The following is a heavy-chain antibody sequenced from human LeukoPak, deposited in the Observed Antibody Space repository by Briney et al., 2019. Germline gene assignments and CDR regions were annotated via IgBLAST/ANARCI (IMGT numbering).Heavy chain of an antibody. CDR1: GFTFSSYG. D-gene: IGHD3-22*01. CDR3: AKDRTPIVVAEIDDY. CDR2: ISYDGSNK. J-gene: IGHJ4*02. V-gene: IGHV3-30*18. Sequence: GGSLRLSCAASGFTFSSYGMHWVRQAPGKGLEWVAVISYDGSNKYYADSVKGRFTISRDNSKNTLYLQMNSLRAEDTAVYYCAKDRTPIVVAEIDDYWGQGTLVTVSS.